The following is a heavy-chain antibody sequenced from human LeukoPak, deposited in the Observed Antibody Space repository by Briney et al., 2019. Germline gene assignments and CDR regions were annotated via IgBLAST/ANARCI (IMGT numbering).Heavy chain of an antibody. CDR2: INHRGDT. V-gene: IGHV4-34*01. CDR1: GGSFNTYY. CDR3: ARGPSISETGYFDY. J-gene: IGHJ4*03. Sequence: PSEILSLTCAVYGGSFNTYYWSWIRQSPGKGLEWTAEINHRGDTNYNPSVKSRVTISVDTSKNQFSLKVNSLTAADTAVYYCARGPSISETGYFDYWGQGTLVTVSS. D-gene: IGHD1-1*01.